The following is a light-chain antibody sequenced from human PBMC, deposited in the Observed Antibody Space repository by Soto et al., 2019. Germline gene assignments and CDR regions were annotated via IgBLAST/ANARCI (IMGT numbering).Light chain of an antibody. CDR2: QVT. CDR3: TSFSSSTSLYV. V-gene: IGLV2-14*01. J-gene: IGLJ1*01. CDR1: TRDIAGYNY. Sequence: QSALTQPASVSGSLGQSITISCTGTTRDIAGYNYISWYQQLPGKAPKLMIYQVTIRPSGISNRFSGSKSGNTASLTISGLQAEDEADYYCTSFSSSTSLYVFGTGTKVTFL.